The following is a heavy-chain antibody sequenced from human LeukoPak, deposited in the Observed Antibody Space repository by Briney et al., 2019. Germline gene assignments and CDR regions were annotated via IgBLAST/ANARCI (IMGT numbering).Heavy chain of an antibody. V-gene: IGHV3-23*01. J-gene: IGHJ4*02. CDR1: GFTFSSYA. CDR3: ARAPAHIVVVTAIPLNY. Sequence: GGSLRLSCAASGFTFSSYAMSWVRQAPGKGLEWVSAISGSGGTTYYADSVKGRFTISRDNSKDTLYLQMNSLRAEDTAVYYCARAPAHIVVVTAIPLNYWGQGTLVTVSS. CDR2: ISGSGGTT. D-gene: IGHD2-21*02.